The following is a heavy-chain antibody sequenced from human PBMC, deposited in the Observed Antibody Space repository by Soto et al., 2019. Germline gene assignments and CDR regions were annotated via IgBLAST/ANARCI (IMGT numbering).Heavy chain of an antibody. J-gene: IGHJ4*02. Sequence: GGSLRLSCAASGFTFSSYSMNWVRQAPGKGLEWVSSISSSSSYIYYADSVKGRFTISRDNAKNSLYLQMNSLRAEDTAVYCCARDKYYDSSGYHYAGGFDYWGQGTLVTVSS. CDR1: GFTFSSYS. CDR2: ISSSSSYI. V-gene: IGHV3-21*01. D-gene: IGHD3-22*01. CDR3: ARDKYYDSSGYHYAGGFDY.